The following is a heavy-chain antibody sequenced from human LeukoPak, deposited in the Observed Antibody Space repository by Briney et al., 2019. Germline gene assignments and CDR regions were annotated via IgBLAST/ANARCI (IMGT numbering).Heavy chain of an antibody. V-gene: IGHV1-69*06. D-gene: IGHD1-1*01. Sequence: SVKVCCTAAGGTFSTYAISWVPQAPGQRREWRGGIIPIFGRANYAQKFQRRGTITADKSTSTAHMELSSLRSEDTAVYYCARDFAPLAYYMDVWGKGSTVTVSS. J-gene: IGHJ6*03. CDR1: GGTFSTYA. CDR3: ARDFAPLAYYMDV. CDR2: IIPIFGRA.